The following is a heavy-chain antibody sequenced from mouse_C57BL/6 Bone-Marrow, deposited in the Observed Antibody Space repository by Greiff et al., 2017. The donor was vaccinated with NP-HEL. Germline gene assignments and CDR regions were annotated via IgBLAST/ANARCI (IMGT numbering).Heavy chain of an antibody. D-gene: IGHD5-1-1*01. J-gene: IGHJ3*01. CDR2: IYPGSGST. CDR1: GYTFTSYW. CDR3: ARRDTRY. Sequence: QVQLKQPGAELVKPGASVKMSCKASGYTFTSYWITWVKQRPGQGLEWIGDIYPGSGSTNYNEKFKSKATLAVDTSSSTAYMQLSSLTSEDSAVYYCARRDTRYWGQGTLVTVSA. V-gene: IGHV1-55*01.